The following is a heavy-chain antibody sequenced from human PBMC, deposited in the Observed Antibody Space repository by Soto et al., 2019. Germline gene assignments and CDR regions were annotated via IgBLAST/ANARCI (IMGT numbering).Heavy chain of an antibody. CDR2: ISPYNGNP. V-gene: IGHV1-18*01. Sequence: QGHLVQYGAEVKKPGASVKVSCKASDYTFDSYGINWVRQAPGQGLEWMGWISPYNGNPKYAQKFQGRVTMTTDTSTTTASMELRSLRSDDTAVYYCSRNPSTSWPPLYGMDVWGQGTTVNVSS. CDR3: SRNPSTSWPPLYGMDV. J-gene: IGHJ6*02. CDR1: DYTFDSYG.